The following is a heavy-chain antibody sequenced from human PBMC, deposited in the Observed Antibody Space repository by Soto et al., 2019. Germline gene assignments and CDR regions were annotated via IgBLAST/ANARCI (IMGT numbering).Heavy chain of an antibody. V-gene: IGHV3-23*01. Sequence: AGSLRLSCAASGFTFSSYAMSWVRQAPGKGLEWVSAISGSGGSTYYADSVKGRFTISRDNSKNTLYLQMNSLRAEDTAVYYCAKETRITMVRGVISVGAFDIWGQGTMVTVSS. D-gene: IGHD3-10*01. CDR1: GFTFSSYA. CDR2: ISGSGGST. J-gene: IGHJ3*02. CDR3: AKETRITMVRGVISVGAFDI.